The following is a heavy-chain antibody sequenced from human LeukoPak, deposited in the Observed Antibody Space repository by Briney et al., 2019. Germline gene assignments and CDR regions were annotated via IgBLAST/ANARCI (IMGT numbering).Heavy chain of an antibody. CDR2: VHLDGRT. CDR3: AREGGFYRPLDY. D-gene: IGHD3-3*01. Sequence: TSETLSLTCDESGGSVTSTNWWTWARQPPGKGLECIGEVHLDGRTNYNPSLKSRLIMSVDLPENHISLKLTSVTAADTAVYYCAREGGFYRPLDYSGQGTLVTVSS. J-gene: IGHJ4*02. V-gene: IGHV4-4*02. CDR1: GGSVTSTNW.